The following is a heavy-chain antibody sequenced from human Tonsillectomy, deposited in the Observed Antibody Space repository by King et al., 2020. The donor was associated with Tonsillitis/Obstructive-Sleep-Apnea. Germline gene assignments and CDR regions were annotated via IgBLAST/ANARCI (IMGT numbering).Heavy chain of an antibody. V-gene: IGHV7-4-1*02. CDR2: INTNTGDP. J-gene: IGHJ4*02. D-gene: IGHD2-2*01. CDR3: ARDWSHYATSSPPGY. CDR1: GYTFTSYA. Sequence: QLVQSGSELKKPGASVKVSCKASGYTFTSYAINWVRQAPGQGLEWMGWINTNTGDPTYAQGFTGRFVFSLDSSVTTAYLQISSLKAEDTAVYYCARDWSHYATSSPPGYWGQGTLVTVSS.